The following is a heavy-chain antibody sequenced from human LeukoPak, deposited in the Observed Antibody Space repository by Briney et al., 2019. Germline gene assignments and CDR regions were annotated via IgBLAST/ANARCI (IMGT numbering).Heavy chain of an antibody. CDR3: ARDHHMEDTAIEP. CDR2: INPNSGGT. Sequence: GASVKVSCKASGYTFTGYYMHWVRQAPGQGLEWMGWINPNSGGTNYAQKFQGRVTMTRDTSISTAYMELSRLRSDDTAVYYCARDHHMEDTAIEPWGQGTLVTVSS. CDR1: GYTFTGYY. V-gene: IGHV1-2*02. D-gene: IGHD5-18*01. J-gene: IGHJ5*02.